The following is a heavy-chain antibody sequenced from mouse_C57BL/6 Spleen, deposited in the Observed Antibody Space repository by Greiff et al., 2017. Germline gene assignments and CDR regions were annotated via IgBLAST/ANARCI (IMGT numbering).Heavy chain of an antibody. Sequence: QVQLQQPGTELVKPGASVKLSCKASAYTFPSYWLHWVKQRPGQGLDWIGNINPSNGGTNYNEKFKSKATLTVDKSSSTAYMQLSSLTSEDSAVYYCARSSYDGYYVYYAMDYWGQGTSVTVSS. D-gene: IGHD2-3*01. J-gene: IGHJ4*01. CDR2: INPSNGGT. CDR3: ARSSYDGYYVYYAMDY. CDR1: AYTFPSYW. V-gene: IGHV1-53*01.